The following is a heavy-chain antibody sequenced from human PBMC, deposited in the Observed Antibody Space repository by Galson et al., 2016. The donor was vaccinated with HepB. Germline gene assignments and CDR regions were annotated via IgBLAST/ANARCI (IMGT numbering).Heavy chain of an antibody. D-gene: IGHD4-23*01. Sequence: SLRLSCAASGFTFSSYGMHWVRQAPGKGLEWAAVIWYDGSNEYYADSVKGRFTISRDNSKNTLYLQMNSLRAEDTAVYYCARDPTNYYGGNSLLDWYFVLWGRGTLVTVCS. V-gene: IGHV3-33*01. CDR3: ARDPTNYYGGNSLLDWYFVL. J-gene: IGHJ2*01. CDR2: IWYDGSNE. CDR1: GFTFSSYG.